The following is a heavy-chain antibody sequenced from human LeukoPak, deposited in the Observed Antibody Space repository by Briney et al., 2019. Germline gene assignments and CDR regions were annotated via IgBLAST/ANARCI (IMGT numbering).Heavy chain of an antibody. J-gene: IGHJ4*02. Sequence: GGSLRLSCAASGLTFSSYGMHWVRQAPGKGLEWVAVIWYDGSNKYYADSVKGRFTISRDNSKNTLYLQMNSLRAEDTAVYYCARPKGSSGWNRLGFDYWGQGTLVTVSS. CDR2: IWYDGSNK. CDR1: GLTFSSYG. CDR3: ARPKGSSGWNRLGFDY. V-gene: IGHV3-33*01. D-gene: IGHD6-19*01.